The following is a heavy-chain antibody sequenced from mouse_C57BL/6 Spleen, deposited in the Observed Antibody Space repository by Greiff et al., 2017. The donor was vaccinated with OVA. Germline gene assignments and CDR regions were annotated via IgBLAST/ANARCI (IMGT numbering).Heavy chain of an antibody. J-gene: IGHJ1*03. CDR2: IRNKANGYTT. D-gene: IGHD1-1*01. CDR1: GFTFTDYY. Sequence: EVNLVESGGGLVQPGGSLSLSCAASGFTFTDYYMSWVRQPPGKALEWLGFIRNKANGYTTEYSASVKGRFTISRDNSQSILYLQMNALRAEDSATYYCARSYYYGSSLYWYFDVWGTGTTVTVSS. V-gene: IGHV7-3*01. CDR3: ARSYYYGSSLYWYFDV.